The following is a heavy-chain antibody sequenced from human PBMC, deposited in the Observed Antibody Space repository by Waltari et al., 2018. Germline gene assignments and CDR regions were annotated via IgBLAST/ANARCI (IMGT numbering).Heavy chain of an antibody. CDR2: ISGSGGTT. J-gene: IGHJ4*02. D-gene: IGHD3-3*01. V-gene: IGHV3-23*04. CDR1: GFTFSSYA. CDR3: AKAPYYDFWSGYPYYFDY. Sequence: EVQLVESGGGLVQPGGSLRLSCAGSGFTFSSYAMTWVRQSPGTGLEGVSGISGSGGTTYYADSVKGRFTISRDNSKNTLYLQMNSLRAEDTAVYYCAKAPYYDFWSGYPYYFDYWGQGTLVTVSS.